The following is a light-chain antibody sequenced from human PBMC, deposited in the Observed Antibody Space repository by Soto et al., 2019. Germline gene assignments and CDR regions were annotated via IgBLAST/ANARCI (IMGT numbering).Light chain of an antibody. CDR1: QGIGTY. CDR3: QQSYSTPLT. J-gene: IGKJ4*01. V-gene: IGKV1-39*01. CDR2: AAS. Sequence: DIQMTQSPSSLSASAGDRVTITCRASQGIGTYLNWYQQKPGKAPKLLIYAASSLQSGVPSRFSGSGSRTDFTLTVSSLQPEDFATYYCQQSYSTPLTFGGGTKVDIK.